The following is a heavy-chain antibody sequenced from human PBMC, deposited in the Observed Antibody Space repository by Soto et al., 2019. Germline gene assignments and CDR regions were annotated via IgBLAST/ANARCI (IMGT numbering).Heavy chain of an antibody. V-gene: IGHV5-51*01. CDR3: ARHXLKGSSSSLIYYYGMDV. CDR1: GYSFTIYW. J-gene: IGHJ6*02. D-gene: IGHD6-6*01. Sequence: PGESMKISCKGSGYSFTIYWIGWVRQMPGKGLEWMGIIYPGDSDTRYSPSFQGQVTISADKSISTAYLQWSSLKASDTAMYYCARHXLKGSSSSLIYYYGMDVWGPGTTVTVSS. CDR2: IYPGDSDT.